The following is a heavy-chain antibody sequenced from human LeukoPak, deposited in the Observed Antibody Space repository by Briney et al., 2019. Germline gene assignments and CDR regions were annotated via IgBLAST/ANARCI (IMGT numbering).Heavy chain of an antibody. CDR3: ARDGPTGFFDY. J-gene: IGHJ4*02. Sequence: SETLSLTCTVSGGSISSARYYWSWIRQPPGKGLEWIGSIYHSGSTYYNPSLKSRVTISVDTSKNQFSLKLSSVTAADTAVYYCARDGPTGFFDYWGQGTLVTVSS. V-gene: IGHV4-39*07. D-gene: IGHD1-14*01. CDR1: GGSISSARYY. CDR2: IYHSGST.